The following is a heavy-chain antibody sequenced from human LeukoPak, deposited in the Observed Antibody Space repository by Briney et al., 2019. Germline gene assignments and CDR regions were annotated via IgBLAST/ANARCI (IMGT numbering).Heavy chain of an antibody. J-gene: IGHJ6*03. V-gene: IGHV1-18*01. CDR2: ISAYNGNT. Sequence: ASVKVSCKASGYTFTSYGISWVRQAPGQGLEWMGWISAYNGNTNYAQKLQGRVTMTTDTSTSTAYMELRSLRSDDTAVYYCARDLFMVDSSGRKLNDDYYYIDVWGKGTTVTVSS. D-gene: IGHD6-19*01. CDR3: ARDLFMVDSSGRKLNDDYYYIDV. CDR1: GYTFTSYG.